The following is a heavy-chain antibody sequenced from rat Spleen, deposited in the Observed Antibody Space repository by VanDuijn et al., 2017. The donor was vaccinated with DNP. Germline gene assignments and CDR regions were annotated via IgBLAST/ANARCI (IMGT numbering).Heavy chain of an antibody. V-gene: IGHV5-25*01. CDR3: ARHAESGRYAMDA. Sequence: EIQLVESGGGLVQSGGSMKLSCTASGFSFSNSDMAWVRQAPTKGLEWVASISTSGGSTYYRDSVKGRFTVSRDNAKSTLYLQMDSLSSEDTATYYCARHAESGRYAMDAWGQGVMVTVSS. CDR2: ISTSGGST. CDR1: GFSFSNSD. J-gene: IGHJ2*01. D-gene: IGHD1-3*01.